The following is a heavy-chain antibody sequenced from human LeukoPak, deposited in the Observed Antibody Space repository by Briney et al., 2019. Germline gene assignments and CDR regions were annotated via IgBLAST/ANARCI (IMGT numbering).Heavy chain of an antibody. CDR1: GGTFSSYA. V-gene: IGHV1-69*05. Sequence: GASVKVSCKASGGTFSSYAISWVRQAPGQGLEWMRGIIPIFGTANYAQKFQGRVTITTDESTSTAYMELSSLRSEDTAVYYCARDPIITIFGGDCMDVWGKGTTVTVSS. J-gene: IGHJ6*03. CDR2: IIPIFGTA. CDR3: ARDPIITIFGGDCMDV. D-gene: IGHD3-3*01.